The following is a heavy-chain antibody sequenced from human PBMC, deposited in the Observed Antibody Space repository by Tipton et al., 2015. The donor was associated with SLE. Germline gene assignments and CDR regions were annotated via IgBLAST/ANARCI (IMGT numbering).Heavy chain of an antibody. V-gene: IGHV4-59*08. CDR1: GGSISSYY. CDR3: ARTRIAAAFFDY. J-gene: IGHJ4*02. Sequence: GLVKPSETLSLTCTVSGGSISSYYWSWIRQPPGKGLEWIGYIYYSGSTNYNPSLKSRVTISVDTSKNQFSLKLSSVTAADTAVYYCARTRIAAAFFDYWGQGTLVTVSS. D-gene: IGHD6-13*01. CDR2: IYYSGST.